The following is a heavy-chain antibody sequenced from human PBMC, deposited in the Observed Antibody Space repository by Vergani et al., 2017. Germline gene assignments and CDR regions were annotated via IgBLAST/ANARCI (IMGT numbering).Heavy chain of an antibody. J-gene: IGHJ1*01. V-gene: IGHV3-30*03. CDR2: ISYDGTQK. D-gene: IGHD1-1*01. CDR3: ATKSCGTPGCQIGYFRE. Sequence: QVHLVESGGGVVQPGRSLRLSCVVSGFTSSYYGMHWVRQAPGKGLEWVAVISYDGTQKYYADSGKGRFPISRDNSKSTLYLQMNSLRTEDTAVYYCATKSCGTPGCQIGYFREWGQGTLVTVSS. CDR1: GFTSSYYG.